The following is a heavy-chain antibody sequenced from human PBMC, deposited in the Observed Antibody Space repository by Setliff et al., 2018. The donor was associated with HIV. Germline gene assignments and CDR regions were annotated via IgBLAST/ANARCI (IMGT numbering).Heavy chain of an antibody. V-gene: IGHV1-46*01. D-gene: IGHD6-6*01. CDR3: ARLPQDVRSSIDF. CDR1: GYTFTGYN. Sequence: GASVKVSCKASGYTFTGYNLHWLRQAPGQGLEWMGVINPGSGATIYAQRFQGRLTMTRDTSASTVYMELSSLRSEDTAVYYCARLPQDVRSSIDFWGQGTLVTSPQ. J-gene: IGHJ4*02. CDR2: INPGSGAT.